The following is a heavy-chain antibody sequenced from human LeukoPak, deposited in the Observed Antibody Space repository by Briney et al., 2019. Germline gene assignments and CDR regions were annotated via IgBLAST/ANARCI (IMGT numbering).Heavy chain of an antibody. J-gene: IGHJ4*02. CDR3: ARLRYNACDY. D-gene: IGHD1-1*01. Sequence: GASVTVSCKTSGYMVSDYYMHWVRQAPGQGLEWMGWLRVDTGDTDSPQKFKGRVTITRDTATNTAYMQLSRLTYDDTAIHFCARLRYNACDYWGQGTLVTVSS. CDR1: GYMVSDYY. CDR2: LRVDTGDT. V-gene: IGHV1-2*02.